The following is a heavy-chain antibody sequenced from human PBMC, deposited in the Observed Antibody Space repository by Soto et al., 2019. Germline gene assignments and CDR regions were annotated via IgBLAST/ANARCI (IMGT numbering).Heavy chain of an antibody. Sequence: ASVKVSCTSSGYTFTTYGISWVRQAPGQGLEWMGWISAYNGNTNYAQKFQGRVTMTTDTSTSTAYMELRSLRSDDTAVYYCARGHGSGWYNYWGQGTLVTVSS. CDR1: GYTFTTYG. D-gene: IGHD6-19*01. CDR2: ISAYNGNT. CDR3: ARGHGSGWYNY. V-gene: IGHV1-18*01. J-gene: IGHJ4*02.